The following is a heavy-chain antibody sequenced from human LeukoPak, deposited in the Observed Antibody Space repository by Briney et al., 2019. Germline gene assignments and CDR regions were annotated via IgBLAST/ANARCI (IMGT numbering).Heavy chain of an antibody. Sequence: ASVKVSCMVSGYTLTELSIHWVRQAPGKGREWMGGFYPEDGETIYAQKFQGRVTMTDDTSTDTAYMELSRLRSEDTAVYYCATGIPYYYGSGSYYNVMGYWGQGTLVTVSS. CDR1: GYTLTELS. V-gene: IGHV1-24*01. J-gene: IGHJ4*02. D-gene: IGHD3-10*01. CDR3: ATGIPYYYGSGSYYNVMGY. CDR2: FYPEDGET.